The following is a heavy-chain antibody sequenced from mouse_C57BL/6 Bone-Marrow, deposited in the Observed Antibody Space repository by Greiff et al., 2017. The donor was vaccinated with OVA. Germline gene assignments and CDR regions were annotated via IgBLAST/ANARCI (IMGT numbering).Heavy chain of an antibody. CDR3: ARGGTYYSNLYYYAMDY. D-gene: IGHD2-5*01. Sequence: QVQLQQPGAELVKPGASVKLSCKASGYPFTSYWMQWVKQRPGQGLEWIGEIDPSDSYPNYNQKFKGTATLTVATSSSTAYMQLSRLTSEDSAVYYCARGGTYYSNLYYYAMDYWGQGTSVTVSS. CDR2: IDPSDSYP. CDR1: GYPFTSYW. V-gene: IGHV1-50*01. J-gene: IGHJ4*01.